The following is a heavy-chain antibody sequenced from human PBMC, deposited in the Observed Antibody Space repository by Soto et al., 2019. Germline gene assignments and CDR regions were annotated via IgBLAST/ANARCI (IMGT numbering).Heavy chain of an antibody. CDR2: ISYNGNNK. CDR1: GFSISTYA. D-gene: IGHD1-26*01. Sequence: QVQLVESGGGVVQPGRSLRLSCAASGFSISTYALHWVRQAPGKGPEWVAIISYNGNNKHYADSVKGRFTISRDNSKNTVDLPMNSLRVEDTAMYYCARRSFPYSGSPLEPWSDALDIWGQGTMVTVSS. CDR3: ARRSFPYSGSPLEPWSDALDI. J-gene: IGHJ3*02. V-gene: IGHV3-30*04.